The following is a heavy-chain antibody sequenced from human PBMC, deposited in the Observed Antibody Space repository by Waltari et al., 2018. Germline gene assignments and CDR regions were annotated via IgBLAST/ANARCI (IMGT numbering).Heavy chain of an antibody. V-gene: IGHV3-74*01. CDR3: ARVATKTYSSPVPGRPYYYGMDV. CDR1: GFTFSGYW. Sequence: EEQLVESGGGLAQPGESLRLSCAASGFTFSGYWMGWFRQAPGKGLVWVSRINSDGSSTTYADSVKGRFTISRDNGKNTLYVQMNRLRAEDTAVYYCARVATKTYSSPVPGRPYYYGMDVWGQGTTVTVSS. D-gene: IGHD3-22*01. CDR2: INSDGSST. J-gene: IGHJ6*02.